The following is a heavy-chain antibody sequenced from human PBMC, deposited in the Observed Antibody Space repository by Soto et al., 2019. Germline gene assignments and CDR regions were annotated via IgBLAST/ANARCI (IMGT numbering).Heavy chain of an antibody. J-gene: IGHJ4*02. D-gene: IGHD3-16*02. V-gene: IGHV3-74*01. CDR2: INSDGSST. CDR1: GFTFSSYW. Sequence: PGGSLRLSCAASGFTFSSYWMHWVRQAPGKGLVWVSLINSDGSSTSYADSVKGRFTISRDNAKNTLYLQMNSLRAEDTAVYYCARGPVTYDYIWGSYRHWGQGTLVTVSS. CDR3: ARGPVTYDYIWGSYRH.